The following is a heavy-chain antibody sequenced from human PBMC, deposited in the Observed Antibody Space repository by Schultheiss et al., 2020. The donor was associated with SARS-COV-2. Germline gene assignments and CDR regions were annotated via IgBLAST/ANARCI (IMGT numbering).Heavy chain of an antibody. CDR1: GGSISSGGYY. J-gene: IGHJ4*02. CDR3: ARALPTAMAPTDY. CDR2: IYYSGST. V-gene: IGHV4-30-4*08. D-gene: IGHD5-18*01. Sequence: SETLSLTCTVSGGSISSGGYYWSWIRQHPGKGLEWIGYIYYSGSTNYNPSLKSRVTISVDTSKNQFSLKLSSVTAADTAVYYCARALPTAMAPTDYWGQGTLVTVSS.